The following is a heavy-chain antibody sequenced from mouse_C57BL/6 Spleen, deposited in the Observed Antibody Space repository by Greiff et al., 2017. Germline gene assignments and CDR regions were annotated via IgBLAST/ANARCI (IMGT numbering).Heavy chain of an antibody. Sequence: QVQLQQPGAELVKPGASVKLSCKASGYTFTSYWMHWVKQRPGQGLEWIGMIHPNSGSTNYNEKFKSKATLTVDKSSSTAYMQLSSLTPEDSAVYYCARGEPYYSNPFAYWGQGTLVTVSA. V-gene: IGHV1-64*01. CDR1: GYTFTSYW. D-gene: IGHD2-5*01. CDR3: ARGEPYYSNPFAY. J-gene: IGHJ3*01. CDR2: IHPNSGST.